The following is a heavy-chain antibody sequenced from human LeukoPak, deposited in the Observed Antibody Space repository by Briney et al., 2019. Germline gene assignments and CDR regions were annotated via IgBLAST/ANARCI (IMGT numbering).Heavy chain of an antibody. V-gene: IGHV4-34*01. CDR1: GGSFSGYY. D-gene: IGHD5-18*01. CDR2: INHSGST. J-gene: IGHJ3*02. Sequence: SETLSLTCAVDGGSFSGYYWSWIRQPPGKGLEWIGEINHSGSTNYNPSLKSRVTISVDTSKNQFSLKLSSVTAADTPVYYCPRGLLQLWLDAFDIWGQGTMLTVSS. CDR3: PRGLLQLWLDAFDI.